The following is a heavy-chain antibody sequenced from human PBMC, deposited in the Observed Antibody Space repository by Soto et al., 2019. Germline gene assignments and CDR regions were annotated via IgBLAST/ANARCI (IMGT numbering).Heavy chain of an antibody. CDR2: ISAYNGNT. V-gene: IGHV1-18*04. J-gene: IGHJ6*02. D-gene: IGHD1-7*01. Sequence: ASVKVSCKASGYTFTSYGISWVRQAPGQGLEWMGWISAYNGNTNYAQKFQGRVTMTTDTSTSTTYMELRSLRSDDTAVYYCARDPKYNWDYVDYYYGMDVWGQGTTVTVSS. CDR3: ARDPKYNWDYVDYYYGMDV. CDR1: GYTFTSYG.